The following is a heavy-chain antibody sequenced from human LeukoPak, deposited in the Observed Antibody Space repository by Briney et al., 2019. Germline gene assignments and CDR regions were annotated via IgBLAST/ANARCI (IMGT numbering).Heavy chain of an antibody. CDR3: AKDCLHLPIWGYYYYMDV. V-gene: IGHV3-23*01. Sequence: SGGSLRLSCSASGFTFNNYALTWVRQTPGKGLECVSAISGDGVSPYYADSVKGRFTISRDNSKNTLYLQMNSLRAEDTAVYYCAKDCLHLPIWGYYYYMDVWGKGTTVTVSS. CDR2: ISGDGVSP. D-gene: IGHD3-16*01. CDR1: GFTFNNYA. J-gene: IGHJ6*03.